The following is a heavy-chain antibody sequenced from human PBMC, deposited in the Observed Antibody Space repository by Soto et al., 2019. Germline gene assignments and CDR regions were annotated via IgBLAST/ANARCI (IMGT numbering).Heavy chain of an antibody. CDR3: ARVVSSWLVDAFDI. Sequence: QVQLQESGPGLVKTSETLSLTCTVSGGSISSYYWSWIRQPAGKGLEWIGRIYTSGSTNYNPSLKSRVTMSVDTSKNQFSLKLSSVTAADTAVYYCARVVSSWLVDAFDIWGQGTMVTVSS. CDR2: IYTSGST. J-gene: IGHJ3*02. V-gene: IGHV4-4*07. CDR1: GGSISSYY. D-gene: IGHD6-13*01.